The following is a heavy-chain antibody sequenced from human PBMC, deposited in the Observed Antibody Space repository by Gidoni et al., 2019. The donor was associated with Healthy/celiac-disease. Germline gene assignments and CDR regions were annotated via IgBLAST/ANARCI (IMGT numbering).Heavy chain of an antibody. CDR3: AGLQFHYYYGMDV. CDR1: GGSFSGYY. D-gene: IGHD4-4*01. V-gene: IGHV4-34*01. Sequence: QVQLQQWGAGLLKPSETLSLTCAVSGGSFSGYYWSWIRQPPGKGLEWIGEINHSGSTNYNPSLKSRVTISVDTSKNQFSLKLSSVTAADTAVYYCAGLQFHYYYGMDVWGQGTTVTVSS. CDR2: INHSGST. J-gene: IGHJ6*02.